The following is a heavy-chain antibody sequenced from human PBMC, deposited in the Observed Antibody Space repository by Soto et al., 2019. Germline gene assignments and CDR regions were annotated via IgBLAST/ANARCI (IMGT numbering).Heavy chain of an antibody. CDR3: ARDFRYYGMDV. V-gene: IGHV3-53*01. J-gene: IGHJ6*02. Sequence: PGGSLRLSCAASGFTVSSNYMSWVRQAPGKGLEWVSVIYNTGSTYYADSVKGRFTISRDISKNTLYLQMNSLRAEDTALYYCARDFRYYGMDVWGQGTTVTVSS. CDR2: IYNTGST. CDR1: GFTVSSNY.